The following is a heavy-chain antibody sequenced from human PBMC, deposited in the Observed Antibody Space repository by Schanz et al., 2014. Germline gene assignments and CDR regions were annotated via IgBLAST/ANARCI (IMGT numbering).Heavy chain of an antibody. D-gene: IGHD2-21*02. CDR2: MNSKTGNT. Sequence: QVQLVQSGAEVKKPGASVKVSCKASGYTFTSYDINWVRQATGQGLEWMGWMNSKTGNTGYAQRFQGKVTMTRNTYITTDYLELSSLRSGDTAVYYYARETAIITEGAFDVWGQGTMVTVSS. CDR1: GYTFTSYD. CDR3: ARETAIITEGAFDV. J-gene: IGHJ3*01. V-gene: IGHV1-8*01.